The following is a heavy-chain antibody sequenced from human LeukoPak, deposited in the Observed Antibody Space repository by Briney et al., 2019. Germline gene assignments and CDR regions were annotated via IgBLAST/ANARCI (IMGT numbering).Heavy chain of an antibody. J-gene: IGHJ4*02. CDR3: ARHRAYSSSSPFDY. D-gene: IGHD6-6*01. V-gene: IGHV4-59*08. CDR2: IYYIGST. Sequence: SSETLSLTCSVSGGSISSLYWSWIRQPPGKGLEWIGYIYYIGSTNYNPSLKSRVTMFVDMSKNQFSLRLSSVTAADTAVYYCARHRAYSSSSPFDYWGQGTLVTVSS. CDR1: GGSISSLY.